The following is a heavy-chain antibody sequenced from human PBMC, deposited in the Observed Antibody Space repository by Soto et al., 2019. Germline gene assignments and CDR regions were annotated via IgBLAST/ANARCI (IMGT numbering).Heavy chain of an antibody. CDR1: GGSISSYY. CDR2: IYYSGST. V-gene: IGHV4-59*08. D-gene: IGHD3-3*02. CDR3: ASQKLDVPAFFDY. Sequence: SETLSLTCTVSGGSISSYYWSWIRQPPGKGLERIGYIYYSGSTNYNPSLKSRVTISVDTSKNQFSLKLSSVTAADTAVYYCASQKLDVPAFFDYWSQGTLVTVSS. J-gene: IGHJ4*02.